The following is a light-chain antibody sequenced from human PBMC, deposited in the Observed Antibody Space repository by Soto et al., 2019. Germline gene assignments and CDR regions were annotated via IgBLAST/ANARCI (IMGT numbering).Light chain of an antibody. CDR1: SSDVGGYNY. Sequence: QSALTQPPSASGSPGQSVTISCTGTSSDVGGYNYVSWYQQHPGKAPKLIIYEVRERPSGVPDRFSGSKSGNTASLTVSGLQAEDEADYYCQSYDSSLSGSVFGGGTKLTVL. V-gene: IGLV2-8*01. CDR3: QSYDSSLSGSV. J-gene: IGLJ2*01. CDR2: EVR.